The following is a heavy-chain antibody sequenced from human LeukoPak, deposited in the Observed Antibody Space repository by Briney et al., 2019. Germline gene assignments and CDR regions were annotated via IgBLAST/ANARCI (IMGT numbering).Heavy chain of an antibody. CDR3: AKDVVGAIEGFYYGMDV. D-gene: IGHD1-26*01. Sequence: GGSLRLSCTASEFTFTNYGMHWVRQAPGKGLEWVAVISNDGTEKYYADSVKGRFTISRDNSKSTLYLQMNSLRAEDTAVYYCAKDVVGAIEGFYYGMDVWGQGTTVTVSS. CDR1: EFTFTNYG. CDR2: ISNDGTEK. V-gene: IGHV3-30*18. J-gene: IGHJ6*02.